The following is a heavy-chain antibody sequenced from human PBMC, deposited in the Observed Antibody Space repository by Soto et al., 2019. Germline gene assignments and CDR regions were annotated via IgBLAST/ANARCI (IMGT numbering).Heavy chain of an antibody. D-gene: IGHD2-21*02. J-gene: IGHJ4*02. V-gene: IGHV3-53*01. CDR3: ARQMTGPDCDYIDY. Sequence: GGSLRLSCAASGFIVSSNFMSWVRQAPGKGLEWVSLIYSGGSTFYADSVKGRFTISRDNSKNTLFLQMNSLRADDTAVYYCARQMTGPDCDYIDYWGQGALVTVSS. CDR2: IYSGGST. CDR1: GFIVSSNF.